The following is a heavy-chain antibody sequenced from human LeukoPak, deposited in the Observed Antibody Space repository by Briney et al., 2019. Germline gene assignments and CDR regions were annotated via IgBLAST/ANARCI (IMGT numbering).Heavy chain of an antibody. J-gene: IGHJ6*03. CDR1: GYSITNANY. V-gene: IGHV4-38-2*01. Sequence: SETLSLTCSVSGYSITNANYWGWIRQPPGKGLEWIGVIYHSGSTYYNPSLKGRVTISVDTSKNQFSLKLSSVTAADTAVYYCARHCGSYAGYYYYYYMDVWGKGTTVTISS. D-gene: IGHD1-26*01. CDR3: ARHCGSYAGYYYYYYMDV. CDR2: IYHSGST.